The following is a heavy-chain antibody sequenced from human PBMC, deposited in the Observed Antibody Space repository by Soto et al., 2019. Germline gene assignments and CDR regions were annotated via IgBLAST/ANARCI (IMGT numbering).Heavy chain of an antibody. V-gene: IGHV1-2*02. D-gene: IGHD6-19*01. CDR2: ISPKSGGT. CDR1: GYTFIDYY. J-gene: IGHJ4*02. Sequence: GSVKVYFKASGYTFIDYYMHLVRQAPGQGFEWMGRISPKSGGTNYAQKFQGRVTMTWDTSLNTAYMELSSLMSEDTAVYYCARPPGYISDWYYFDLWGQGTLVTVSS. CDR3: ARPPGYISDWYYFDL.